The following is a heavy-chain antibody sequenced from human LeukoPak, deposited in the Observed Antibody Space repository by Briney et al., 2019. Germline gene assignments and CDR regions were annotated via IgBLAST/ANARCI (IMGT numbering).Heavy chain of an antibody. CDR1: GFTFSSYW. V-gene: IGHV3-23*01. CDR2: ISGSGGST. D-gene: IGHD6-19*01. CDR3: ARKTYSSGWYVIDY. J-gene: IGHJ4*02. Sequence: GGPLRLSCAASGFTFSSYWMSWVRQAPGKGLEWVSAISGSGGSTYYADSVKGRFTISRDNSKNTLYLQMNSLRAEDTAVYYCARKTYSSGWYVIDYWGQGTLVTVSS.